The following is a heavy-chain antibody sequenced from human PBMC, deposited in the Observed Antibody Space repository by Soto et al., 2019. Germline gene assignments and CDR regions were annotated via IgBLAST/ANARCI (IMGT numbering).Heavy chain of an antibody. CDR3: ARVSYYYGSGSPYGMDV. V-gene: IGHV1-18*01. Sequence: QVQLVQSGAEVKKPGASVKVSCKASGYTFTSYGISWVRQAPGQGLEWMGWISAYNGNTNYAQKLQGRVTMTTDTSTSTAYMELRSLRSDDTAVYYCARVSYYYGSGSPYGMDVRGQGTTVTVSS. D-gene: IGHD3-10*01. J-gene: IGHJ6*02. CDR2: ISAYNGNT. CDR1: GYTFTSYG.